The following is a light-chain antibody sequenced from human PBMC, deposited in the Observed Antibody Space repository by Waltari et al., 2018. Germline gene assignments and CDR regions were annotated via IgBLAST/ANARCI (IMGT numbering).Light chain of an antibody. J-gene: IGKJ4*01. V-gene: IGKV1-5*03. Sequence: DSQMTQSPSTLSASAGDRVTITCRASPSISSWLAWYQQKPGKAPKLLIYKASSLESGVPSRFSGSGSGTEFTLTISSLQPDDFATYDCQQYNSYPITFGGGTKVEIK. CDR1: PSISSW. CDR2: KAS. CDR3: QQYNSYPIT.